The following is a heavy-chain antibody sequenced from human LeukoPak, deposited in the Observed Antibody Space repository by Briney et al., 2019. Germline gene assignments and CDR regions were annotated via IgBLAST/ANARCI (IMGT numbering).Heavy chain of an antibody. J-gene: IGHJ4*02. D-gene: IGHD1-26*01. Sequence: GGSLRLSCAASGFTFSSCAMSWVGQAPGKGLEGVSAISGSGGSTYYADSVKGRSTISRDNSKNTLYLQMNSLRAEDTAVYYCAKDREVVGAHSEFDYWGQGTLVTVSS. CDR1: GFTFSSCA. CDR3: AKDREVVGAHSEFDY. V-gene: IGHV3-23*01. CDR2: ISGSGGST.